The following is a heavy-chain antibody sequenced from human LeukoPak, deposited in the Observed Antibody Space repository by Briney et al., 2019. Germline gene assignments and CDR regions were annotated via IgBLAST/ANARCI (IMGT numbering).Heavy chain of an antibody. D-gene: IGHD3-22*01. CDR1: GYTFTSYY. Sequence: ASVKVSCKASGYTFTSYYMHWVRQAPGQGLEWMGIINPSGGSTSYAQKFQGRVTMTRDMSTSTVYMELSSLRSEDTAVYYCARDRYYYDSSGYYFDSGWDLRFDYWGQGTLVTVSS. J-gene: IGHJ4*02. CDR3: ARDRYYYDSSGYYFDSGWDLRFDY. V-gene: IGHV1-46*01. CDR2: INPSGGST.